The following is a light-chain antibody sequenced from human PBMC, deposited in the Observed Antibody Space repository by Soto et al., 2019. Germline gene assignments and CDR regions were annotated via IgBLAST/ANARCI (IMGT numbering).Light chain of an antibody. J-gene: IGKJ1*01. CDR1: QSISSW. Sequence: DIQMTQSPSTLSASVGDRVTITCRASQSISSWLAWYQQKPGKAPKLLIYKASSLHSGVPSRFSGSGSGTEFTLTISSLQPDDFATYYCQQYNSYSWTFGRGTKVEIK. V-gene: IGKV1-5*03. CDR2: KAS. CDR3: QQYNSYSWT.